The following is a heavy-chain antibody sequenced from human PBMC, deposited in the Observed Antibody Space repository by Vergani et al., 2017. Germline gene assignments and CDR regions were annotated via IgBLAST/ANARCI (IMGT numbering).Heavy chain of an antibody. CDR3: AKDYNIMGALHY. J-gene: IGHJ4*02. CDR2: ISGSDGST. CDR1: GFTFSSYA. D-gene: IGHD5-12*01. V-gene: IGHV3-23*01. Sequence: EVHLLESGGGLVQPGGSLRLSCAASGFTFSSYAMNWVRQAPGKGLEWVSAISGSDGSTYYADSVKGRFTISRDNSKNTLFLQLKTLRAEDTGVYYCAKDYNIMGALHYWGQGTLVAVSS.